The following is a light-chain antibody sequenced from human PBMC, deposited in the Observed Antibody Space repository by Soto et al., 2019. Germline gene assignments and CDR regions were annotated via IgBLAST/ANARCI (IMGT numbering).Light chain of an antibody. CDR2: ATS. V-gene: IGKV3-20*01. CDR3: QQYGSSPWT. J-gene: IGKJ1*01. CDR1: QTVNSDY. Sequence: EIVLTQSPGTLSLSPGETATLSCRASQTVNSDYLAWFQQRPGQAPRLLIFATSSRATGIPGGFSGSGSGTDFTLTISRLEPEDFAVYYCQQYGSSPWTFGQGTKVDIK.